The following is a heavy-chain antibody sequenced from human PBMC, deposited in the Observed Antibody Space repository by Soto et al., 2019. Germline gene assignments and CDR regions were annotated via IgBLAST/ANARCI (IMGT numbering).Heavy chain of an antibody. V-gene: IGHV3-9*01. D-gene: IGHD2-15*01. J-gene: IGHJ4*02. Sequence: GGSLRLSCAASGFTFDDYAMHWVRQAPGKGLEWVSGISWNSGSIGYADSVKGRFTISRDNAKNSLYLQMNSLRAEDTALYYCAKDGYCSGGSCYGFDYWGQGT. CDR2: ISWNSGSI. CDR1: GFTFDDYA. CDR3: AKDGYCSGGSCYGFDY.